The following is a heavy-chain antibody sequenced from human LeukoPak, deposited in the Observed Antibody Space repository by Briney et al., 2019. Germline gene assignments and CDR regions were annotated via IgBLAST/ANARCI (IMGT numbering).Heavy chain of an antibody. J-gene: IGHJ4*02. V-gene: IGHV1-2*02. CDR2: INPNSGGT. D-gene: IGHD3-10*01. CDR3: ARDLTSGLLWFRELSLDY. Sequence: ASVKVSCKASGYTFTAYYMHCVRQAPVQRLEWRGWINPNSGGTNYAQKFQGRVAMTRDTSISTAYMELSRLRSDDTAVYYCARDLTSGLLWFRELSLDYWGQGTLVTVSS. CDR1: GYTFTAYY.